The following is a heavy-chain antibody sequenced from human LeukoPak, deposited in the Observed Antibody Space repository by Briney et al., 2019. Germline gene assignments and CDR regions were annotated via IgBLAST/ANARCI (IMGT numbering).Heavy chain of an antibody. J-gene: IGHJ5*02. V-gene: IGHV3-53*01. Sequence: GGSLRLSCAASGFTVSSNYMSRVRQAPGKGLEWVSVIYSGGSTYYADSVKGRFTISRDNSKNTLYLQMNSLRAEDTAVYYCAKGGQDYDFWSGYSGEGFDPWGQGTLVTVSS. D-gene: IGHD3-3*01. CDR2: IYSGGST. CDR3: AKGGQDYDFWSGYSGEGFDP. CDR1: GFTVSSNY.